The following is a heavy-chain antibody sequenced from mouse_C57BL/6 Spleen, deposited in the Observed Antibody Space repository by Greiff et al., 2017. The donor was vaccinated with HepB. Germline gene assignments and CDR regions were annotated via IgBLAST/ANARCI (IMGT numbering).Heavy chain of an antibody. CDR2: IYPRDGST. CDR3: AREGVYYGNYWYFDV. Sequence: VKLMESDAELVKPGASVKISCKVSGYTFTDHTIHWMKQRPEQGLEWIGYIYPRDGSTKYNEKFKGKATLTADKSSSTAYMQLNSLTSEDSAVYFCAREGVYYGNYWYFDVWGTGTTVTVSS. CDR1: GYTFTDHT. V-gene: IGHV1-78*01. D-gene: IGHD2-1*01. J-gene: IGHJ1*03.